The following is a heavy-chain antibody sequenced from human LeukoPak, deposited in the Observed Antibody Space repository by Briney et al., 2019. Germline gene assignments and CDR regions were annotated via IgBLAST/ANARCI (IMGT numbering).Heavy chain of an antibody. CDR2: ILHSGYT. V-gene: IGHV4-39*01. Sequence: SDTLSLTCTVSGGSLGRSNTYWGWIRQTPGKGLEWLGTILHSGYTYNNPSLKSRVTMSVDSSKNQFSLSLSSVTAADTAVYFCARHRGGGGYHYMDVWGKGTTVIVS. D-gene: IGHD2-21*01. CDR3: ARHRGGGGYHYMDV. CDR1: GGSLGRSNTY. J-gene: IGHJ6*03.